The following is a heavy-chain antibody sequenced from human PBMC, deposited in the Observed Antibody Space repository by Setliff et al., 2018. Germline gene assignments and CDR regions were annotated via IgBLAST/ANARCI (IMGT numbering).Heavy chain of an antibody. D-gene: IGHD3-3*01. J-gene: IGHJ5*02. CDR3: ARGYRGYYNFWSGSQGANWFDP. Sequence: SVKVSCKASGGTFSSYAISWVRQAPGQGLEWMGGIIPIFGTANYAQKFQGRVTITADESTSTAYMELSSLRSEDTAVYYCARGYRGYYNFWSGSQGANWFDPWGQGTLVTVPQ. V-gene: IGHV1-69*13. CDR1: GGTFSSYA. CDR2: IIPIFGTA.